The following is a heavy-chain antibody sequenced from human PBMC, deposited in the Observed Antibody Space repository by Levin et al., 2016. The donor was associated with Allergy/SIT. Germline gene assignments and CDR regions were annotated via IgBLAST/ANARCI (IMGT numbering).Heavy chain of an antibody. CDR3: ARGRMGVQIYFDY. D-gene: IGHD3-16*01. Sequence: SETLSLTCAVYGGSFSGYYWTWIRQPPGKGLEWIGEINHTGSPNYNPSLKSRVTISVDTSKNQFSLKVNSVTAADTAVYYCARGRMGVQIYFDYWGQGTLVTVSS. CDR2: INHTGSP. CDR1: GGSFSGYY. V-gene: IGHV4-34*01. J-gene: IGHJ4*02.